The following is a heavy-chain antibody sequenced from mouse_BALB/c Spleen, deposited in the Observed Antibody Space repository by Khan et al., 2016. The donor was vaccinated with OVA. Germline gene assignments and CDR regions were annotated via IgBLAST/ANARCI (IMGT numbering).Heavy chain of an antibody. CDR1: GYSITSDYA. J-gene: IGHJ3*01. CDR2: INYSGAT. CDR3: ARWFTY. V-gene: IGHV3-2*02. Sequence: VQLKESGPGLVKPSQSLSLTCTVTGYSITSDYAWNWIRQFPGNKLEWMGYINYSGATSYLPSLKSRISITRDTSKNQFFLQLNSVTTEDSATYYCARWFTYWGQGNLVTVS.